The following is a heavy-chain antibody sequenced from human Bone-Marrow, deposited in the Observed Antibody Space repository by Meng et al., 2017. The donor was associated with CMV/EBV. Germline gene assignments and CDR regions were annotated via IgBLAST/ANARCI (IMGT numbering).Heavy chain of an antibody. CDR3: ARDRSGWYLN. CDR1: GFTFSNAW. D-gene: IGHD6-19*01. J-gene: IGHJ4*02. Sequence: GGSLRLSCAASGFTFSNAWMSWVRQAPGKGLEWVGRIKSKTDGGTTDYAAPVKGRFTISRDDSKNTLYLQMNSLRAEDTAVYYCARDRSGWYLNWGQGTQVTVSS. V-gene: IGHV3-15*01. CDR2: IKSKTDGGTT.